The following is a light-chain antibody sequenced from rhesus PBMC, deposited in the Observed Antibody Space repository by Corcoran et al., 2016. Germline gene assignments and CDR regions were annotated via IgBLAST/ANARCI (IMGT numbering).Light chain of an antibody. CDR3: QHGYGILFT. CDR1: QGISNN. CDR2: KES. Sequence: DIQMTQSPSSLSASVGARVTITCRASQGISNNLAWNQQNPGKVPQHRIYKESTLQSGIPSRFSGSGSGTDFTLTINSLQPEDFATYYCQHGYGILFTFGPGTKLDIK. J-gene: IGKJ3*01. V-gene: IGKV1-25*01.